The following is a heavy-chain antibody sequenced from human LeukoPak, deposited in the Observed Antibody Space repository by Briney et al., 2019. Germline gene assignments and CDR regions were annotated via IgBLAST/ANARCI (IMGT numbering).Heavy chain of an antibody. V-gene: IGHV1-2*06. Sequence: ASVKVSCKASGYTFTGYYMHWVRQAPGQGLEWMGRINPNSGGTNYAQTFQGRVTMTRDTSITTAYMELRSLRSDDTAVYYCARYSRGYSSSYDFDYWGQGTLVTVSS. J-gene: IGHJ4*02. CDR1: GYTFTGYY. D-gene: IGHD6-6*01. CDR3: ARYSRGYSSSYDFDY. CDR2: INPNSGGT.